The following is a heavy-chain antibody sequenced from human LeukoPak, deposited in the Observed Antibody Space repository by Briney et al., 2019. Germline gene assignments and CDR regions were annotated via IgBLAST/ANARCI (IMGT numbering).Heavy chain of an antibody. CDR2: ISAYNGNT. CDR1: GDTFTGYY. V-gene: IGHV1-18*04. J-gene: IGHJ4*02. Sequence: ASVKVSCKASGDTFTGYYMHWVRQAPGQGLEWMGWISAYNGNTNYAQKLQGRVTMTTDTSTSTAYMELRSLRSDDTAVYYCARVVYCSSTSCYYLDYWGQGTLVTVSS. D-gene: IGHD2-2*01. CDR3: ARVVYCSSTSCYYLDY.